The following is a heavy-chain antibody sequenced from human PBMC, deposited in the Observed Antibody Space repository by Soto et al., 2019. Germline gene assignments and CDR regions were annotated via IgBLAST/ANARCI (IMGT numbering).Heavy chain of an antibody. D-gene: IGHD2-21*01. Sequence: SETLSLTCAVYGGSFSGYYWSWIRQPPGKGLEWIGEINHSGSTNYNPSLKSRVTISVDTSKNQFSLKLSSVTAADTAVYYCARAYCGGDCSEGTPYYFDYWGQGTLVTVSS. CDR3: ARAYCGGDCSEGTPYYFDY. CDR2: INHSGST. V-gene: IGHV4-34*01. CDR1: GGSFSGYY. J-gene: IGHJ4*02.